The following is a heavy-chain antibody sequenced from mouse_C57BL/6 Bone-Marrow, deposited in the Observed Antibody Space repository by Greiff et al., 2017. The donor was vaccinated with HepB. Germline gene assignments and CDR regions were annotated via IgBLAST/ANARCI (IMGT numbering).Heavy chain of an antibody. V-gene: IGHV5-15*01. CDR1: GFTFSDYG. CDR2: ISNLAYSI. D-gene: IGHD2-3*01. J-gene: IGHJ3*01. CDR3: AGPDVGYHSWFAY. Sequence: DVKLVESGGGLVQPGGSLKLSCAASGFTFSDYGMAWVRQAPRKGLEWVAFISNLAYSIYYADTVTGRFTISRENAKNTLYLEMSSLRSEDTAMYYCAGPDVGYHSWFAYWGQGTLVTVSA.